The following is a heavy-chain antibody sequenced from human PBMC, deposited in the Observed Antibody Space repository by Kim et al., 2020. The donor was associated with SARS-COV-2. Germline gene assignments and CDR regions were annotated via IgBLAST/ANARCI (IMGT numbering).Heavy chain of an antibody. Sequence: SETLSLTCAVYGGSFSGYYWSWIRQPPGKGLEWIGEINHSGSTNYNPSLKSRVTISVDTSKNQFSLKLSSVTAADTAVYYCARTGLLWFGELLRPHRSLFDPWGQGTLVTVSS. D-gene: IGHD3-10*01. CDR2: INHSGST. J-gene: IGHJ5*02. CDR3: ARTGLLWFGELLRPHRSLFDP. V-gene: IGHV4-34*01. CDR1: GGSFSGYY.